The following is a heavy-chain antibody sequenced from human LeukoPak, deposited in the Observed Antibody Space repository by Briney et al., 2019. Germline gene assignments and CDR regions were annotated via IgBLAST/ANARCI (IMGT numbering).Heavy chain of an antibody. CDR1: GFTFDDYA. J-gene: IGHJ4*02. D-gene: IGHD6-13*01. CDR2: ISGDGGST. CDR3: AKDMTGIAAAGNGGDY. V-gene: IGHV3-43*02. Sequence: GGSLRLSCAASGFTFDDYAMHWVRQAPGKGLEWVSLISGDGGSTYYADSVKGRFTISRDNSKNSLYLLTNSLRTEDTALYYCAKDMTGIAAAGNGGDYWGQGTLVTVSS.